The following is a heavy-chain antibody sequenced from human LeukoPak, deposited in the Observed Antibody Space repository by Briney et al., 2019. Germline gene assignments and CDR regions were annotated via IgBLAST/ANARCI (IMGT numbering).Heavy chain of an antibody. D-gene: IGHD1/OR15-1a*01. V-gene: IGHV5-51*01. CDR3: ARQDVASTGTTYYYAMDV. Sequence: GESLQISCQGSGYSFTRYWIGWVRQKPGKGLEWMGIINPGDSDTRYSPSFQGQVTISADKSISTAYLQWSSLKAPDTAMYYCARQDVASTGTTYYYAMDVWGQGTTVTVSS. CDR2: INPGDSDT. J-gene: IGHJ6*02. CDR1: GYSFTRYW.